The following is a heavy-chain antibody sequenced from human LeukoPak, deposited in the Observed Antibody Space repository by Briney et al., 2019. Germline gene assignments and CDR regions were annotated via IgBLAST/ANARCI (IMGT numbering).Heavy chain of an antibody. D-gene: IGHD3-22*01. V-gene: IGHV1-8*01. Sequence: ASVKVSCKASGYTFTSYDINWVRQATGQGLEWMGWMNPNSGNTGYAQKFQGRVTMTRDTSTSTVYMELSSLRSEDTAVYYCAREGADYYDSSGYSGPWGQGTLVTVSS. J-gene: IGHJ5*02. CDR3: AREGADYYDSSGYSGP. CDR1: GYTFTSYD. CDR2: MNPNSGNT.